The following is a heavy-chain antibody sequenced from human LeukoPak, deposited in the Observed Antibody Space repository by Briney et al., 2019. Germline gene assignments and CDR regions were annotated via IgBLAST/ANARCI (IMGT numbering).Heavy chain of an antibody. J-gene: IGHJ4*02. V-gene: IGHV4-61*01. CDR3: ARMGAIAGASANPDH. Sequence: SETLSLTCTVSGYSISSGYYWGWIRQPPGKGLEWIGYIYYSGTTSYNPSLRSRVTMSVDTSKNQFTLRLNSVTAADTAVYYCARMGAIAGASANPDHWGQGTLVTVSS. D-gene: IGHD4/OR15-4a*01. CDR2: IYYSGTT. CDR1: GYSISSGYY.